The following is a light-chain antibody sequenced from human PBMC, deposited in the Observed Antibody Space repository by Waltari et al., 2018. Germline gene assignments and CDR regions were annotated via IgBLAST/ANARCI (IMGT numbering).Light chain of an antibody. CDR2: DAS. V-gene: IGKV1-33*01. Sequence: DIQMTQSPSSLSASVGDRVTITCQASHDISNYLTWFQQKPGKAPKLLIFDASNLATGVPSRFSGSGSGTNFTFTISSLQPEDFATYYCQQYDNLLPYTFGQGTKVRIK. CDR1: HDISNY. J-gene: IGKJ2*01. CDR3: QQYDNLLPYT.